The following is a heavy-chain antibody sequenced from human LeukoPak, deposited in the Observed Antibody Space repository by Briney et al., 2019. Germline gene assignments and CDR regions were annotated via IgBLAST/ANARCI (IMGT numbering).Heavy chain of an antibody. CDR2: IYYSGST. Sequence: SSETLSLTCTVSGGSISSYYWSWIRQPPGKGLEWIGYIYYSGSTNYNPSLKSRVTISVDTSKNQFSLKLSSVTAADTAVYYCVREAVGYSYGPRAFDIWGQGTMVTVSS. D-gene: IGHD5-18*01. J-gene: IGHJ3*02. CDR3: VREAVGYSYGPRAFDI. V-gene: IGHV4-59*01. CDR1: GGSISSYY.